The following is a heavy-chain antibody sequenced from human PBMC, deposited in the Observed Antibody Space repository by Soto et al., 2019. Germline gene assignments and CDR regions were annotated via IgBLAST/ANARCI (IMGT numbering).Heavy chain of an antibody. CDR1: GFTFSSYG. CDR2: ISYDGSNK. Sequence: PGGSLSLSCAASGFTFSSYGMHWVRQAPGKGLEWVAVISYDGSNKYYADSVKGRFTISRDNSKNTLYLQMNSLRAEDTAVYYCAKEYDSSGYYQNYYYYGMDVWGQGTMVTVSS. D-gene: IGHD3-22*01. CDR3: AKEYDSSGYYQNYYYYGMDV. V-gene: IGHV3-30*18. J-gene: IGHJ6*02.